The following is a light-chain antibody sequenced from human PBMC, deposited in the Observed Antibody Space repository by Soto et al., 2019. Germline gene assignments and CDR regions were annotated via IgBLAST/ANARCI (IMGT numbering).Light chain of an antibody. CDR1: QSVNRNY. J-gene: IGKJ5*01. V-gene: IGKV3-20*01. Sequence: EIVLSQSPCTLSLSPGERATLYCMASQSVNRNYLAWYQQKPGQAPRLLIYGASSRATGIPDRFSGSGSGTDFTLTISRLEPEDFAVYNCQHYGSLITFCQGGLLAIK. CDR3: QHYGSLIT. CDR2: GAS.